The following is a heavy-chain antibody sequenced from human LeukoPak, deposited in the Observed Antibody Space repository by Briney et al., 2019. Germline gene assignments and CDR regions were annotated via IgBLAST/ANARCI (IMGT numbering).Heavy chain of an antibody. Sequence: SVKVSCKGSGGTFSSYAFTWVRQAPGQGLEWMGGIIPVFGTTNYAQKFQGRVTITTDESTGTTSMELSSLRSEDTAVYYCARGPRGVATAIRGFFYYYFYMDVWGRGTTVTVSS. CDR3: ARGPRGVATAIRGFFYYYFYMDV. CDR1: GGTFSSYA. J-gene: IGHJ6*03. CDR2: IIPVFGTT. D-gene: IGHD2-2*02. V-gene: IGHV1-69*05.